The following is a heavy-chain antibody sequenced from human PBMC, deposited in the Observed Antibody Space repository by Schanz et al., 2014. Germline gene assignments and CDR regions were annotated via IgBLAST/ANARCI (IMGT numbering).Heavy chain of an antibody. CDR1: GGSISSGSYY. D-gene: IGHD6-25*01. V-gene: IGHV4-61*02. Sequence: QVQLQESGPGLVKPSQTLSLTCSVSGGSISSGSYYWNWIRQPAGKGLEWIGRVYTSGSTNYNPSLKSRVTISLDTSKNQSSLKLRSVTAADTAVYYCAREPLSGYNWFDPWGQGSLVTVSS. J-gene: IGHJ5*02. CDR3: AREPLSGYNWFDP. CDR2: VYTSGST.